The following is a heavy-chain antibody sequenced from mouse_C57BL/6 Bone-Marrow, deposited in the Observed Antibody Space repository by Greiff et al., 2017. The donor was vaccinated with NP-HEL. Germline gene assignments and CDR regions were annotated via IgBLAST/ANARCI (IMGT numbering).Heavy chain of an antibody. CDR1: GYTFTSYW. D-gene: IGHD1-1*01. J-gene: IGHJ1*03. CDR3: EREGGTYYGSSYESYWYFDV. CDR2: IDPSDSYT. V-gene: IGHV1-69*01. Sequence: QVQLQQPGAELVMPGASVKLSCKASGYTFTSYWMHWVKQRPGQGLEWIGEIDPSDSYTNYNQKFKGKSTLTVDKSSSTAYMQLSSLTSEDSAVYYCEREGGTYYGSSYESYWYFDVWGTGTTVTVSS.